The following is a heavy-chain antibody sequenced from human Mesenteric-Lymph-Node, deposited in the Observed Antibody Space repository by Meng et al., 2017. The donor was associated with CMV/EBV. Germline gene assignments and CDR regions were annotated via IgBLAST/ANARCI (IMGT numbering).Heavy chain of an antibody. J-gene: IGHJ4*02. D-gene: IGHD6-19*01. V-gene: IGHV3-30*02. CDR1: GFTFGSYG. Sequence: GGSLRLSCAASGFTFGSYGMHWVRQAPGKGLEWVAFIRYDGSNKYYADSVKGRFTISRDNSKNTLYLQMNSLRAEDTAVYYCAKDGGYSSGWYFFDYWGQGTLVTVSS. CDR3: AKDGGYSSGWYFFDY. CDR2: IRYDGSNK.